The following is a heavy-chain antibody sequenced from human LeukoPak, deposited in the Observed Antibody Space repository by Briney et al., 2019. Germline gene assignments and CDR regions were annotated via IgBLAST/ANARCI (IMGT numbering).Heavy chain of an antibody. V-gene: IGHV4-4*07. D-gene: IGHD3-3*01. CDR2: TYTSGST. CDR1: GGSISSHY. CDR3: AGTALRVSNWFDP. J-gene: IGHJ5*02. Sequence: SETLSLTCTVSGGSISSHYWSWIRQPAGKGLEWIGRTYTSGSTNYNPSLKSRVTMSVDTSKNQFFLKLSSVTAADTAVYYCAGTALRVSNWFDPWGQGTLVPVSS.